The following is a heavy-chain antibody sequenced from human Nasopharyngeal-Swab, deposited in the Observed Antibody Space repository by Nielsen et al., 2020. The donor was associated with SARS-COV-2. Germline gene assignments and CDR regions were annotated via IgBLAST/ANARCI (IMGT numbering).Heavy chain of an antibody. CDR2: MNPSSGNT. CDR1: GYTFTSYD. V-gene: IGHV1-8*01. Sequence: ASVKVSCKASGYTFTSYDINWVRQATGQGLEWMGWMNPSSGNTGYAQKFQGRVTMTRNTSISTAYMELSSLRSEDTAVYYCARGDIWPRRTGVDYWGQGTLVTVSS. D-gene: IGHD3-9*01. CDR3: ARGDIWPRRTGVDY. J-gene: IGHJ4*02.